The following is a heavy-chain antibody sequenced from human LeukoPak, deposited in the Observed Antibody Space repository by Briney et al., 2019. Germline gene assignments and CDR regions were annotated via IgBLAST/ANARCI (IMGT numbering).Heavy chain of an antibody. Sequence: GGSLRLSCAASGFTFSSYDMHWVRQATGKGLEWVSAIGTAGDTYYPGSVKGRFTISRENAKNSLYLQMNSLRAGDTAVYYCARVDSSDAFDIWGRGTMVTVSS. V-gene: IGHV3-13*01. J-gene: IGHJ3*02. D-gene: IGHD3-22*01. CDR1: GFTFSSYD. CDR2: IGTAGDT. CDR3: ARVDSSDAFDI.